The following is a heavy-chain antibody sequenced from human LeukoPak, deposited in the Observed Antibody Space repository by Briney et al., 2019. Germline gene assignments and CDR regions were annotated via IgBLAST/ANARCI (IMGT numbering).Heavy chain of an antibody. CDR3: ARGSYYYDSSGYSPFDAFDI. D-gene: IGHD3-22*01. CDR1: GYTFTSCY. V-gene: IGHV1-46*01. Sequence: ASVKVSCKASGYTFTSCYMHWVRQAPGQGLEWMGIINPSGGSTSYAQKFQGRVTMTRDMSTSTVYMELSSLRSEDTAVYYCARGSYYYDSSGYSPFDAFDIWGQGTMVTVSS. CDR2: INPSGGST. J-gene: IGHJ3*02.